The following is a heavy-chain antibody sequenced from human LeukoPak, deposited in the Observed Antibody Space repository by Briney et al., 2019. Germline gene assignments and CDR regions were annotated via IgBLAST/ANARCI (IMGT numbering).Heavy chain of an antibody. CDR2: IIPIFGTA. J-gene: IGHJ3*02. CDR3: ARGPSGAAAGYDACNI. D-gene: IGHD6-13*01. Sequence: GASVKVSCKASGYTFTSYAMNWVRQAPGQGLEWMGGIIPIFGTANYAQKFQGRVTITTDESTSTAYMELSSLRSEDTAVYYCARGPSGAAAGYDACNIWGQGTMVTVSS. CDR1: GYTFTSYA. V-gene: IGHV1-69*05.